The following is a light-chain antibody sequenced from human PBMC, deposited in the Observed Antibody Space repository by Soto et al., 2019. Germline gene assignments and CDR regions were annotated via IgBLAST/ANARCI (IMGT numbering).Light chain of an antibody. CDR1: QSVTSSF. Sequence: EIVLTQSPGTLSVSPWERATLSCRASQSVTSSFVAWYQQKPGQAPRLLIYGASNRATGIPDRFSGSGSGTDFTLTISILEPEDVAVYYCQQYGSSGTFGQGTKVDIK. CDR2: GAS. CDR3: QQYGSSGT. V-gene: IGKV3-20*01. J-gene: IGKJ1*01.